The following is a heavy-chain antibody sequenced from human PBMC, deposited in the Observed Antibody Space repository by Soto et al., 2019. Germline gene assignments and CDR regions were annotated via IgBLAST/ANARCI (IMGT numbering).Heavy chain of an antibody. CDR1: GGSISGDYY. Sequence: PSETLSLTCTVSGGSISGDYYWNWIRQAPGKGLEWIGYVYHTGSTYHNPSLKSRGSISVETSKNQFSLKLSSVTAADTPVYFCARAPPDITGNRIDSWGQGIPVTVSS. D-gene: IGHD3-10*01. J-gene: IGHJ5*01. CDR2: VYHTGST. V-gene: IGHV4-30-4*01. CDR3: ARAPPDITGNRIDS.